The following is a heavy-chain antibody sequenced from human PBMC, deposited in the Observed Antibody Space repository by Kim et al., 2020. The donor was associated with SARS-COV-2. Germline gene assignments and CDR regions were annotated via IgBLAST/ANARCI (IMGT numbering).Heavy chain of an antibody. CDR2: INTNTGNP. Sequence: ASVKVSCKASGYTFTSYAMNWVRQAPGQGLEWMGWINTNTGNPTYAQGFTGRFVFSLDTSVSTAYLQISSLKAEDTAVYYCARELTGYCSGGSCYSRLYYYYGMDVWGQGTTVTVSS. V-gene: IGHV7-4-1*02. CDR1: GYTFTSYA. D-gene: IGHD2-15*01. CDR3: ARELTGYCSGGSCYSRLYYYYGMDV. J-gene: IGHJ6*02.